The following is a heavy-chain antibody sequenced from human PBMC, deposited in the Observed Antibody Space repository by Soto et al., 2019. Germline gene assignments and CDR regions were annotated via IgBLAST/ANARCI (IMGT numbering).Heavy chain of an antibody. CDR2: MNPNSGNT. CDR1: GYTFTSYD. J-gene: IGHJ4*02. V-gene: IGHV1-8*01. Sequence: GASVKVSCKASGYTFTSYDINWVRQATGQGLEWMGWMNPNSGNTGYAQKFQGRVTMTRNTSISTAYMELSSLRSEDTAVYYCASLSIAVAAQDYWGQGTLVTVSS. CDR3: ASLSIAVAAQDY. D-gene: IGHD6-19*01.